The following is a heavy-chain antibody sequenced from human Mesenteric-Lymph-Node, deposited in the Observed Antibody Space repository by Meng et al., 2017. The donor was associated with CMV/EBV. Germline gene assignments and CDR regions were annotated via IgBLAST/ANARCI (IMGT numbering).Heavy chain of an antibody. D-gene: IGHD2-8*01. Sequence: GESLKISCAASGFTVSSDYMSWVRQAPGKGLEWVSIIYTGGSTYYADSVKGRFTISRDNSKNTLYLQMNSLRAEDTAVYYCARDGALYCTNGVCYTGGFDYWGQGTLVTVSS. CDR1: GFTVSSDY. J-gene: IGHJ4*02. CDR3: ARDGALYCTNGVCYTGGFDY. CDR2: IYTGGST. V-gene: IGHV3-53*01.